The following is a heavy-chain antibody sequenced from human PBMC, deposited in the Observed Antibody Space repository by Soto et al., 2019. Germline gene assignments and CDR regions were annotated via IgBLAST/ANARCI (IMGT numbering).Heavy chain of an antibody. Sequence: QVLLVQSGAEVKKPGSSVKVSCKASGGTFSSYIITWVRQAPGQGLEWMGGIIPMFGTANYARKFQGRVTFTADEATTTAYRDLSSRRSEDTAVYFCARVSTHSSGWYNWFDSWGQGTLVTVSS. CDR2: IIPMFGTA. J-gene: IGHJ5*01. D-gene: IGHD6-19*01. CDR1: GGTFSSYI. V-gene: IGHV1-69*01. CDR3: ARVSTHSSGWYNWFDS.